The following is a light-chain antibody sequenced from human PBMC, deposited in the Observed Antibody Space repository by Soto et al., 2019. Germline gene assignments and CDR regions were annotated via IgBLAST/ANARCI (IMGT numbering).Light chain of an antibody. CDR3: EQYGSSPWT. CDR1: QYVSSNY. J-gene: IGKJ1*01. V-gene: IGKV3-20*01. Sequence: EIVLTQSPGTLSLSPGEGATLSCRLTQYVSSNYIAWYQQKPGQAPRLLISGASNRATGIPDRFSGSGSGTDITLTISRLEPEDSAVYYCEQYGSSPWTFGQGTKVEIK. CDR2: GAS.